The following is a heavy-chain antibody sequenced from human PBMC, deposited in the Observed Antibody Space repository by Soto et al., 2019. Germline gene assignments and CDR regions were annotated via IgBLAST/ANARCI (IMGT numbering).Heavy chain of an antibody. CDR3: ATSTTVAGHDY. D-gene: IGHD6-19*01. CDR1: GLTFSSHW. CDR2: IKQDGSEK. J-gene: IGHJ4*02. Sequence: GGSLRLSCAASGLTFSSHWMTWVRQAPGKELKWVANIKQDGSEKYYADSVKGRFTISRDNADNSLYLQMNSLRAEDTAVYYCATSTTVAGHDYWGKGTLVTVSS. V-gene: IGHV3-7*01.